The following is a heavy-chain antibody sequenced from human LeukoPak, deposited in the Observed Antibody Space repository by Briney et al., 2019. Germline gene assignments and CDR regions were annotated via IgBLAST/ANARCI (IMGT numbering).Heavy chain of an antibody. CDR2: ISGSGGNE. V-gene: IGHV3-23*01. CDR1: GFTFMMYG. D-gene: IGHD2-2*01. CDR3: ARRSCSTTTCYSWPAQYYYMDV. J-gene: IGHJ6*03. Sequence: GGSLRLSCAASGFTFMMYGMTWVRQAPGKGLEWVSGISGSGGNENYADSVKGRFTISRDNSKNTVYLQMSSLGAEDTALYYCARRSCSTTTCYSWPAQYYYMDVWGKGTSVTVSS.